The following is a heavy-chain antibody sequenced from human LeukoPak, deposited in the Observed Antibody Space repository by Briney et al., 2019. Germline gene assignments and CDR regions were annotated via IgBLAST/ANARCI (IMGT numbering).Heavy chain of an antibody. V-gene: IGHV3-30-3*01. CDR1: GFTFSSYA. CDR2: ISYDGSNK. D-gene: IGHD3-9*01. Sequence: GGSLRLSCAASGFTFSSYAMHWVRQAPGKGLEWVAVISYDGSNKYYADSVKGRFTISRDNSKNTLYLQMNSLRAEDTAVYYCARDTYDILTGYYKWAFDIWGQGTMVTVSS. J-gene: IGHJ3*02. CDR3: ARDTYDILTGYYKWAFDI.